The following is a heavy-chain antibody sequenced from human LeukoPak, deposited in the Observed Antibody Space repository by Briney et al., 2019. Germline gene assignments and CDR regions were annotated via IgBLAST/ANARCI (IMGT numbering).Heavy chain of an antibody. J-gene: IGHJ3*02. Sequence: RGSLRLSCAGSGFIFSNYAMHWVRRAPGKGLEYVSGISSNGGSTYYANSVKGRFTISRDNSKNTLSLQMGSLRADDMAVYFCARERYSVNDFDAVDIWGQGTTVTVSS. CDR2: ISSNGGST. CDR1: GFIFSNYA. D-gene: IGHD5/OR15-5a*01. V-gene: IGHV3-64*01. CDR3: ARERYSVNDFDAVDI.